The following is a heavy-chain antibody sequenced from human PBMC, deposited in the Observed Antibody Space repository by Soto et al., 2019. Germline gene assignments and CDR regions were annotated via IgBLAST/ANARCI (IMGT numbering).Heavy chain of an antibody. V-gene: IGHV4-59*01. D-gene: IGHD2-8*02. CDR3: ARGGGVYYFDY. J-gene: IGHJ4*02. CDR1: GGSISNYY. Sequence: SETQSLTCTVSGGSISNYYWSWIRQPPGKGLEWIGYIYYSGITDYNPSLKSRVTISVDTSKSQFSLKLSSVTAADTAVYYCARGGGVYYFDYWGQGTLVTVSS. CDR2: IYYSGIT.